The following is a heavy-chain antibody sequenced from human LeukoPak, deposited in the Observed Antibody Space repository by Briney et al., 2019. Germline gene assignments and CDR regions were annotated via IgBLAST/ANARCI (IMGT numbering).Heavy chain of an antibody. CDR1: GVAFTGYY. CDR2: INPNSGGT. CDR3: AREVLGVDY. V-gene: IGHV1-2*02. Sequence: ASVKVSCKSSGVAFTGYYMHWVRPAPGQGLEWMGWINPNSGGTNYAQKFQGRVTMTRDTSISTAYMELTRLRSDDTAVYYCAREVLGVDYWGQGTLVTVSS. J-gene: IGHJ4*02. D-gene: IGHD2-8*01.